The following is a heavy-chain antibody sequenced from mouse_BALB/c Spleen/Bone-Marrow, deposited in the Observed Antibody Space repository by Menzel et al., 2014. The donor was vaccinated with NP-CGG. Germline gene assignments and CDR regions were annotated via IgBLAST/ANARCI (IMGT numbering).Heavy chain of an antibody. CDR2: IYPGDGDT. Sequence: QVQLQQPGAELVRPGSSVKISRKASGYAFSSYWMNWVKQRPGQGLEWIGQIYPGDGDTNYNGKFKGKATLTADKSSSTAYMQLSSLTSEDSAVYFCARWITTVVAPYVMDYWGQGTSVTVSS. D-gene: IGHD1-1*01. J-gene: IGHJ4*01. V-gene: IGHV1-80*01. CDR3: ARWITTVVAPYVMDY. CDR1: GYAFSSYW.